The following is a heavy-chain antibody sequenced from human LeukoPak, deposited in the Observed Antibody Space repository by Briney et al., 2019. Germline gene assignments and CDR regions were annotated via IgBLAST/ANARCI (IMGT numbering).Heavy chain of an antibody. CDR2: IYYSGST. J-gene: IGHJ6*02. V-gene: IGHV4-59*01. D-gene: IGHD4-17*01. CDR3: ARAEGEYGDYNYYYYYGMDV. CDR1: GGSISSYY. Sequence: PSETLSLTCTVSGGSISSYYWSWIRQPPGKGLEWLGYIYYSGSTNYNPSLKSRVTISVDTSKNQFSLKLSSVTAADTAVYYCARAEGEYGDYNYYYYYGMDVWGQGTTVTVSS.